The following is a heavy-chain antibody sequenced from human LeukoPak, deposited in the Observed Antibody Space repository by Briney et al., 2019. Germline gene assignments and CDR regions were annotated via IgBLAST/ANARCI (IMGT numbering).Heavy chain of an antibody. V-gene: IGHV4-38-2*02. D-gene: IGHD3-10*01. CDR2: IYHDGTT. Sequence: SETLSLTCTVSGFSISTGYYWGWIRQPPGKGLEWIGGIYHDGTTSYRDGTTSFNPSLKSRVTMAADRSKNQFSLKLSSVTAADTAVYYCARVLDYYGSGTRDFDYWGQGTLVTVSS. CDR1: GFSISTGYY. CDR3: ARVLDYYGSGTRDFDY. J-gene: IGHJ4*02.